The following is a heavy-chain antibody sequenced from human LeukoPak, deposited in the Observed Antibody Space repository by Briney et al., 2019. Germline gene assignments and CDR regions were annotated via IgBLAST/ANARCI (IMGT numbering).Heavy chain of an antibody. CDR1: GFTFSSYG. CDR2: IWYDGSNK. D-gene: IGHD3-16*01. V-gene: IGHV3-33*01. Sequence: PGGSLRLSCAASGFTFSSYGMHWVRQAPGKGLEWVAVIWYDGSNKYYADSVKGRFTISRDNSKNTLYLQMNSLRAEDTAVYYCARSHLQDRFTFDYWGQGTLVTVSS. CDR3: ARSHLQDRFTFDY. J-gene: IGHJ4*02.